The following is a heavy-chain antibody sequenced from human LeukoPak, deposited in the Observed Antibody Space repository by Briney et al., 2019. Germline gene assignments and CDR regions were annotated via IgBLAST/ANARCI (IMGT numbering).Heavy chain of an antibody. CDR3: ARVLRPMASQCYFDY. J-gene: IGHJ4*02. V-gene: IGHV4-59*01. CDR1: GASLNTYY. D-gene: IGHD3-10*01. CDR2: IYYSGTT. Sequence: PSETLSLTCTVSGASLNTYYWSWIRQPPGKGLEWIGYIYYSGTTSYNPSLKTRVTISIDTAKNQFSLKLCCVTAADTAVYYCARVLRPMASQCYFDYWGQGTLVTVSS.